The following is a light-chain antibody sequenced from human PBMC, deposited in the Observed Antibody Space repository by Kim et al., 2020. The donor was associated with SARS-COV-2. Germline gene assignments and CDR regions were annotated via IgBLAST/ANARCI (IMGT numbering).Light chain of an antibody. CDR3: QQYGSAYT. CDR2: GAS. J-gene: IGKJ2*01. Sequence: EIVLTQSPGTLSLSPGERATLSCRASQSVSSSYLAWYQQKPGQAHRLLIYGASSRATGIPDRFSGSGSGTDFTLTISRLEPEDFAVYYCQQYGSAYTFGQGTKLEI. CDR1: QSVSSSY. V-gene: IGKV3-20*01.